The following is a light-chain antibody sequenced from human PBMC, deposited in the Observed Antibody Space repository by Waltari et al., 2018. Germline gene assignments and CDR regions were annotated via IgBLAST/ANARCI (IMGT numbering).Light chain of an antibody. CDR2: VTSDGSH. CDR1: SGLSSNV. CDR3: QTGGHGTWV. J-gene: IGLJ3*02. V-gene: IGLV4-69*01. Sequence: QLVLTQSPSASASLGASVKLTCTLSSGLSSNVIAWLQQQPEKGTRYLMKVTSDGSHSKGDEIPDRFSGSSSGAERYLTISSLQSEDEADYYCQTGGHGTWVFGGGTKLTVL.